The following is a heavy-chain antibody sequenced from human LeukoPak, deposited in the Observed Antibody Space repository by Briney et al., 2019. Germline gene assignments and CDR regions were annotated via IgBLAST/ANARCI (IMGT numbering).Heavy chain of an antibody. CDR3: ARDRPHDYDSSGYAWGSDY. CDR1: GFTFSSYA. J-gene: IGHJ4*02. Sequence: PGRSLTLSCAASGFTFSSYAMHWIRQAPGKGLEWVACISYDGSNKYYADSVKGRFTISRDNSKNTLYLQMNSPRAEDTAVYYCARDRPHDYDSSGYAWGSDYWGQGTLVTVSS. V-gene: IGHV3-30*01. D-gene: IGHD3-22*01. CDR2: ISYDGSNK.